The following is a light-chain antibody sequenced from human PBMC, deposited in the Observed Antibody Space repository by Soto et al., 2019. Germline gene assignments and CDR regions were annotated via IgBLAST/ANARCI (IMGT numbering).Light chain of an antibody. CDR1: QSINNY. V-gene: IGKV1-39*01. CDR2: AAS. CDR3: QQTYSTST. J-gene: IGKJ4*01. Sequence: DIQMTQSPSTLSGSVGDRVTITCRASQSINNYLNWYQQKPGKAPKFLIYAASSLQSGVPSRFSGSGSGTDFTLTISSLQAEDFATYYCQQTYSTSTFGGGTKVDIK.